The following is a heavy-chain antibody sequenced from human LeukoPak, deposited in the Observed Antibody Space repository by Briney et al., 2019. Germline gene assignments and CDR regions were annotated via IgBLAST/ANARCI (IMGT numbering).Heavy chain of an antibody. CDR3: ARVDRDRYCSSTSCYSNWFDP. Sequence: ASVKVSCKASGGTFSSYAISWVRQAPGQGLEWMGGIIPIFGTANYAQKFQGRVTITTDESTSTAYMELSSLRSEDTAVYYCARVDRDRYCSSTSCYSNWFDPWGKGTTVTVSS. V-gene: IGHV1-69*05. CDR2: IIPIFGTA. J-gene: IGHJ6*04. CDR1: GGTFSSYA. D-gene: IGHD2-2*01.